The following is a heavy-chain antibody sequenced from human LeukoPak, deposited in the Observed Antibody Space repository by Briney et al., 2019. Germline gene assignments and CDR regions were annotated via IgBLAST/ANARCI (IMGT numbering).Heavy chain of an antibody. Sequence: ASVKVSCKASGYTFTSYGISWVRQAPGQGLEWMGWISAYNGNTNYAQKLQGRVTMTTDTSTSTAYMELRSLRSDDTAVYYCARDVSIAAKLGVDYWGQGTLVTVSS. CDR2: ISAYNGNT. CDR1: GYTFTSYG. CDR3: ARDVSIAAKLGVDY. D-gene: IGHD6-6*01. J-gene: IGHJ4*02. V-gene: IGHV1-18*01.